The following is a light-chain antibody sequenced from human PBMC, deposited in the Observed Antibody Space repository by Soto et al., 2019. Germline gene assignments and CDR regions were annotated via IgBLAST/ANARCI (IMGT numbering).Light chain of an antibody. Sequence: EIVMTQSPATLSVSPGERATLSCRASQSVSSSLAWYQQKPGQAPRLLIYGASTRATGIPDRFSGSGSGTEFTLTISSLQSEDFAVYYCQQYNKWPPLTFGGGTKVEIK. J-gene: IGKJ4*01. CDR1: QSVSSS. CDR3: QQYNKWPPLT. CDR2: GAS. V-gene: IGKV3-15*01.